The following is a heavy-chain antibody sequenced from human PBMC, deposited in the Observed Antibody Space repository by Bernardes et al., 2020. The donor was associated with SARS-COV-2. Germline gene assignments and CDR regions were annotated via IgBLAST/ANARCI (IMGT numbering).Heavy chain of an antibody. CDR2: IYYSGST. Sequence: SETLSLTCTVSGGSISSYYWSWIRQPPGKGLEWIGYIYYSGSTNYNPSLKSRVTISVDTSKNQFSLKLSSVTAADTAVYYCARGVACSSTSCYLDFDYWGQGTLVTVSS. V-gene: IGHV4-59*01. CDR1: GGSISSYY. D-gene: IGHD2-2*01. J-gene: IGHJ4*02. CDR3: ARGVACSSTSCYLDFDY.